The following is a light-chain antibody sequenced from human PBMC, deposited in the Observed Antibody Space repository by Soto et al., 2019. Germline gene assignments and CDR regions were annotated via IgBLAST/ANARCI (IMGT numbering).Light chain of an antibody. CDR1: SSNIGSTS. J-gene: IGLJ3*02. Sequence: QAVVTQPPSASGTPGQRVTISCSGSSSNIGSTSVYWYQQLPGTAPKLLIYSNDRRPSGVPDRLSASKSGTSASLAISGLQSEDEADYYCAAWDNSLSGGVFGGGTKLTVL. CDR2: SND. V-gene: IGLV1-44*01. CDR3: AAWDNSLSGGV.